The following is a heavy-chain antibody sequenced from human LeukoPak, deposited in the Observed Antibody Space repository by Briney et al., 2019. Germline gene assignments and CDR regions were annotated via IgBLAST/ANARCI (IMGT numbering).Heavy chain of an antibody. D-gene: IGHD3-10*01. CDR1: GVSFSGYY. V-gene: IGHV4-34*01. CDR3: ARGRGRSTSHFQH. J-gene: IGHJ1*01. CDR2: INHSGST. Sequence: SETLSLTCAVYGVSFSGYYWSWIRQPPGKGLEWIGEINHSGSTNYNPSLKSRVTISVDTSRNQFSLKLSSVTAADTAVYYCARGRGRSTSHFQHWGQGTLVTVSS.